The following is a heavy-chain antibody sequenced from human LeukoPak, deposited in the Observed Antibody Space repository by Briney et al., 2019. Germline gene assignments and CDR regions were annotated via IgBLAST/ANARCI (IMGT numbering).Heavy chain of an antibody. D-gene: IGHD6-13*01. CDR1: GYTLTELS. CDR2: FDPEDGET. Sequence: ASVKVSCKVSGYTLTELSMHWVRQAPGKGLEWMGGFDPEDGETIYAQKFQGRVTMTEDTSTDTAYMELSSLRSEDTAVYYCATISDLSTPGAAGPNDAFDIWGQGTMVTVSS. CDR3: ATISDLSTPGAAGPNDAFDI. V-gene: IGHV1-24*01. J-gene: IGHJ3*02.